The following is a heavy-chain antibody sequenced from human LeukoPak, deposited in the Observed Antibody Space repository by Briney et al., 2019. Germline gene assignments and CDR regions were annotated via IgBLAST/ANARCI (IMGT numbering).Heavy chain of an antibody. J-gene: IGHJ4*02. V-gene: IGHV4-39*01. CDR2: IYYSGNT. CDR3: ARQVCSSISCYVDY. Sequence: SETLSLTCTVSGDSISSGTYYWAWIRQPPGKGLEWIGTIYYSGNTFYSPSLKSRVTISVDTSTNQFSLKLSSVTAADTAVYYCARQVCSSISCYVDYWGQRTLVAVSS. CDR1: GDSISSGTYY. D-gene: IGHD2-2*01.